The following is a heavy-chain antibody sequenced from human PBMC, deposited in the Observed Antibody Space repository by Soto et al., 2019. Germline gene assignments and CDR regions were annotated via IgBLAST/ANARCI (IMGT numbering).Heavy chain of an antibody. J-gene: IGHJ3*01. D-gene: IGHD4-17*01. V-gene: IGHV3-21*01. CDR2: ISTSGEYI. CDR1: GFTVGTYS. Sequence: EVQLVESGGGLVKPGGSLRLSCAASGFTVGTYSMNWVRQAPGKGLEWVSSISTSGEYIYYADSVKGRATISRDNAKNSLYLQMNSLRAEDTAVYYCARPLNDFGDSTDAFDVWGQGTLVTVSS. CDR3: ARPLNDFGDSTDAFDV.